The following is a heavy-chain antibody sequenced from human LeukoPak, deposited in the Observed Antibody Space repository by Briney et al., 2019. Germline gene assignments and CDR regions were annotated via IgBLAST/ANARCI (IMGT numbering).Heavy chain of an antibody. CDR1: GFTFSSYE. V-gene: IGHV3-48*03. CDR3: ARAAQYFVVVTAPFDY. CDR2: ISSSGSTI. J-gene: IGHJ4*02. D-gene: IGHD2-21*02. Sequence: PGGSLRLSCAASGFTFSSYEMNWVRQAPGKGLEGVSYISSSGSTIYYADSVKGRFTISRDNAKNSLYLQMNSLRAEDTAVYYCARAAQYFVVVTAPFDYWGQGTLVTVSS.